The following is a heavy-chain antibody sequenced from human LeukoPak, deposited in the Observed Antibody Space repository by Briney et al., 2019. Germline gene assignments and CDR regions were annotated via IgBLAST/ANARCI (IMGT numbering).Heavy chain of an antibody. CDR2: VSAYNGNT. D-gene: IGHD1-26*01. CDR3: ARVIVGATGDFDY. J-gene: IGHJ4*02. V-gene: IGHV1-18*01. CDR1: GYTFTSYG. Sequence: GASVKFSCKASGYTFTSYGISWVRQAPGQGLEWIGWVSAYNGNTNYAQKLQGRVTMTTDTSTSTAYMELRILRSDDTALYYCARVIVGATGDFDYWGQGTLVSVSS.